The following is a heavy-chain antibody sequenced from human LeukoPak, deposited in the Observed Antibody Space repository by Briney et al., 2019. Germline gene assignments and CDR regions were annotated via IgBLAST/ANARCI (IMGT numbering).Heavy chain of an antibody. D-gene: IGHD3-22*01. V-gene: IGHV3-74*01. CDR2: INSDGSST. Sequence: PGGSLRLSCAASGFTFSSYWMHWVRQAPGKGLVWVSRINSDGSSTSYADSVKGRFTISRDNSKNTLYLQMNSLRAEDTAVYYCARDRYDSSGYRDYWGQGTLVTVSS. CDR3: ARDRYDSSGYRDY. J-gene: IGHJ4*02. CDR1: GFTFSSYW.